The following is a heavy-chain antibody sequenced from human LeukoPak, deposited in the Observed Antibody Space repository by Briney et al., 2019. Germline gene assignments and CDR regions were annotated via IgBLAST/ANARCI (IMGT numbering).Heavy chain of an antibody. V-gene: IGHV4-59*03. CDR3: AKYLAAAGESHLDY. J-gene: IGHJ4*02. Sequence: PSETLFLTCTVSGGSISSYYWSWIRQPPGKGLEWIGYIYYTGSTNYNPSLKSRVTISVDTSKNQFSLKLSSVTAADTAVYYCAKYLAAAGESHLDYWGQGTLVTVSS. CDR1: GGSISSYY. D-gene: IGHD6-13*01. CDR2: IYYTGST.